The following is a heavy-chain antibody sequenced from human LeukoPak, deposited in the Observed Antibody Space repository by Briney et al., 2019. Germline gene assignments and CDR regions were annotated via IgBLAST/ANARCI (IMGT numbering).Heavy chain of an antibody. D-gene: IGHD5-24*01. CDR3: AKGGRDGYNNLFDY. V-gene: IGHV3-43*02. Sequence: GGSLRLSCAASGFTFSNSAMNWVRQAPGKGPEWVSLISGDGGSTYYADSVKGRFTISRDNSKNSLYLQMNSLRTEDTALYYCAKGGRDGYNNLFDYWGQGTLVTVSS. J-gene: IGHJ4*02. CDR1: GFTFSNSA. CDR2: ISGDGGST.